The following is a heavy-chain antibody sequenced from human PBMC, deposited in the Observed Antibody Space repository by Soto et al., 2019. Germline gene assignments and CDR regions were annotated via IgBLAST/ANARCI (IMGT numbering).Heavy chain of an antibody. J-gene: IGHJ5*02. CDR3: SRETSDFWSGYIPFDP. CDR2: ISAYNGNT. Sequence: QVQLVQSGAEVKKPGASVKVSCKASGYTFTSYGISWVREAPGQGLEWMGWISAYNGNTNYAQKLQGRVTMTTDTSTSTAYMELRSLRSDDTAVYYCSRETSDFWSGYIPFDPWGQGTLVTLSS. CDR1: GYTFTSYG. V-gene: IGHV1-18*01. D-gene: IGHD3-3*01.